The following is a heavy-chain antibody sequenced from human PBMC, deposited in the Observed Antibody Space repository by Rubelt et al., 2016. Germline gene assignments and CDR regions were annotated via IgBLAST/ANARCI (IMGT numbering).Heavy chain of an antibody. V-gene: IGHV3-33*01. J-gene: IGHJ5*02. CDR2: IWYDGSKT. D-gene: IGHD5-18*01. CDR1: GFTFSMYG. CDR3: AREYRFSFGCDL. Sequence: QVQLVESGGGVVQPGRSLRLSCAASGFTFSMYGMHWVRQAPGKGLEWVAVIWYDGSKTYYADSVQGRFTISRGNSEVWLQMDSLSARDTAVYYCAREYRFSFGCDLWGQGTPVNVCS.